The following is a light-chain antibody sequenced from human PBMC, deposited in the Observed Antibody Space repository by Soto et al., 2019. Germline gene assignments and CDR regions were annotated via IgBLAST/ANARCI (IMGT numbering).Light chain of an antibody. V-gene: IGKV3-20*01. CDR2: GAS. CDR1: QSFTSNY. CDR3: QQYGSSPYT. Sequence: EIVLTQSPGTLSLSPGERAILSCRASQSFTSNYLAWYQQKPGQAPRLLIYGASSRAAGIPDRFSGSGSGTDFTLIISGLEPADSAVYYCQQYGSSPYTFGQGTKLEIK. J-gene: IGKJ2*01.